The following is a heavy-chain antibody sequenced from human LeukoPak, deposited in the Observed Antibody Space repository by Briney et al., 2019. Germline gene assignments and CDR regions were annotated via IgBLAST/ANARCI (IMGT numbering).Heavy chain of an antibody. D-gene: IGHD2-21*01. CDR2: TNPNTGDV. CDR3: AVAPGDY. Sequence: ASVKVSCKASGYTFTGYYMHWVRQAPGQGLEWMGWTNPNTGDVHYAQKFQGRVTLTRDTSITTVYMELSRLTSDDTAIFYCAVAPGDYWGQGTLVTVSS. J-gene: IGHJ4*02. V-gene: IGHV1-2*02. CDR1: GYTFTGYY.